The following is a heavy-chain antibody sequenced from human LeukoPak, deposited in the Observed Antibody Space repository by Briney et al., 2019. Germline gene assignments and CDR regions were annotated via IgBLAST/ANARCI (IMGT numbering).Heavy chain of an antibody. CDR3: AKTNTDIVVVPAATFDY. V-gene: IGHV3-7*03. CDR2: IKQDGSEK. J-gene: IGHJ4*02. D-gene: IGHD2-2*01. Sequence: PGGSLRLSCAASGFTFSSYWMSWVRQAPGKGLEWVANIKQDGSEKYYVDSVKGRFTVSRDNSKNTLYLQMNSLRAEDTAIYYCAKTNTDIVVVPAATFDYWGQGTLVTVSS. CDR1: GFTFSSYW.